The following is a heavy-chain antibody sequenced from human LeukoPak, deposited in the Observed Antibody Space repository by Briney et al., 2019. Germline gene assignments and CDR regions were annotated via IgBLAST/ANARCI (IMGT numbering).Heavy chain of an antibody. CDR2: ISSSSSYI. D-gene: IGHD3-9*01. J-gene: IGHJ4*02. Sequence: PGGSLRLSCAASGFTFSSYSMNWVRQAPGKGLEWVSSISSSSSYIYYADSVKGRFTISRDNAKNSLYLQMNSLRAEDTAMYYCAKGGYVFDWSQGGIDYWGQGTLVTVSS. CDR3: AKGGYVFDWSQGGIDY. CDR1: GFTFSSYS. V-gene: IGHV3-21*01.